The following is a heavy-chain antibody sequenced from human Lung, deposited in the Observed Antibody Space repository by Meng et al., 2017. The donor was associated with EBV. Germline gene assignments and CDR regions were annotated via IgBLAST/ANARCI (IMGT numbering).Heavy chain of an antibody. J-gene: IGHJ4*02. CDR3: ARDETSWYYFDY. V-gene: IGHV6-1*01. Sequence: QVQLKQSGPGLVKPSQXLSPPCALSGDSVSSNSVTWNWIRQSPSGGLEWLGRTYYRSKWYTDYALSVKSRITINADTSKNQFSLQLNSVTPEDTAVYYCARDETSWYYFDYWGQGTQVTVSS. CDR2: TYYRSKWYT. CDR1: GDSVSSNSVT. D-gene: IGHD6-13*01.